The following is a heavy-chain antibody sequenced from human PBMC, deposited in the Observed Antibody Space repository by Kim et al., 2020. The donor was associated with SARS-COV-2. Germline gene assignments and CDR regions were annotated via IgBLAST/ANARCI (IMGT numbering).Heavy chain of an antibody. CDR1: GYTFTEYD. D-gene: IGHD6-19*01. Sequence: ASVKVSCKASGYTFTEYDINWVRQAAGQGPEWMGWMNPKSGNTDYAQKFQGRVTMTREISIKTAYMELRSLRSDDTAVYLCVRHCSGLNDNWIDPWGQGTPVTVSS. CDR3: VRHCSGLNDNWIDP. J-gene: IGHJ5*02. CDR2: MNPKSGNT. V-gene: IGHV1-8*01.